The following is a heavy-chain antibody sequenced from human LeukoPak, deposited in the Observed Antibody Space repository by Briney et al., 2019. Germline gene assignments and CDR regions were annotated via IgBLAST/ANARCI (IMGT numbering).Heavy chain of an antibody. D-gene: IGHD3-16*01. Sequence: GGSLRLSCAASGLTFSRYAMSWVRQAPGKGLEWVSGISGSGDSTYYADSVKGRFTISRDNAKNSLYLQMKSLRAEDTAVYYCTREGGGPTDDYWGQGTLVSVSS. CDR1: GLTFSRYA. J-gene: IGHJ4*02. CDR2: ISGSGDST. V-gene: IGHV3-23*01. CDR3: TREGGGPTDDY.